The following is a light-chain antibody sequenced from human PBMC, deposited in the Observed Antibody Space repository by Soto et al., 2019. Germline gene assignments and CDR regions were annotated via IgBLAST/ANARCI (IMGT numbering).Light chain of an antibody. V-gene: IGKV1-39*01. CDR3: QQTHTFPWT. CDR2: AAS. CDR1: QSIGSN. J-gene: IGKJ1*01. Sequence: DLRMTQSPSSLSASVRDRVTITCRASQSIGSNLNWYQQSPGRAPKLLVFAASSKSRGVPLRFDARGSGPDFSLTINSLQPEDVATSYCQQTHTFPWTFGKGTKVDVK.